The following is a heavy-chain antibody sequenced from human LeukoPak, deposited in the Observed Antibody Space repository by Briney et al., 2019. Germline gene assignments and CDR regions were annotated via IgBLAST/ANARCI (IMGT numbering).Heavy chain of an antibody. CDR3: ADLGDYFDF. CDR2: INPNSGGT. CDR1: GYTFTGYY. Sequence: ASVRVSCKAAGYTFTGYYMHGVRQAPGHGLEWMGWINPNSGGTNYAQKFQGRVTMTRGTSISTAYMELSRLRSDDTAVYYCADLGDYFDFWGQGTLVTVSS. V-gene: IGHV1-2*02. J-gene: IGHJ4*02. D-gene: IGHD3-16*01.